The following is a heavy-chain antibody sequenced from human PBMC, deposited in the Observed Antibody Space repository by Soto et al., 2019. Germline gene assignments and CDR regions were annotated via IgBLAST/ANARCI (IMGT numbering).Heavy chain of an antibody. CDR2: LYTGDTT. V-gene: IGHV3-53*01. D-gene: IGHD5-12*01. CDR3: ARDLATVGKGFDS. Sequence: GGSLRLSCAASGFSVTGNHMTWVRQAPGKGLEWVSSLYTGDTTYYADSVQGRFTISRDSSKNTLFLQMDRLRVEDSAVYYCARDLATVGKGFDSWGPGTLVTVSS. J-gene: IGHJ4*02. CDR1: GFSVTGNH.